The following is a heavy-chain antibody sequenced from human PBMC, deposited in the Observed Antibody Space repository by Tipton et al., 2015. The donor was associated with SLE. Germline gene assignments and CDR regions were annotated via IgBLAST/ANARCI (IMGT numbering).Heavy chain of an antibody. J-gene: IGHJ4*02. CDR1: GGSISSSHY. D-gene: IGHD3-16*02. V-gene: IGHV4-59*11. CDR2: IYYSGST. CDR3: ARDGESVGGVIPYY. Sequence: TLSLTCTVSGGSISSSHYWSWIRQPPGKGLEWIGYIYYSGSTNYNPSLKSRVTISVDTSKNQFSLKLSSVTAADTAVYYCARDGESVGGVIPYYWGQGTLVTVSS.